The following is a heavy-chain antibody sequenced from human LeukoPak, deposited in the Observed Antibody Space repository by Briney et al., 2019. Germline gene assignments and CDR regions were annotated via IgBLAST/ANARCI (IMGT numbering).Heavy chain of an antibody. CDR2: ISGSGGST. J-gene: IGHJ3*02. CDR1: GFTFSSYA. V-gene: IGHV3-23*01. CDR3: ARDPVGATPGDAFDI. D-gene: IGHD1-26*01. Sequence: GGSLRLSCAASGFTFSSYAMSWVRQAPGKGLEWVSAISGSGGSTYYADSVKGRFTISRDNAKNSLYLQMNSLRAEDTAVYYCARDPVGATPGDAFDIWGQGTMVTVSS.